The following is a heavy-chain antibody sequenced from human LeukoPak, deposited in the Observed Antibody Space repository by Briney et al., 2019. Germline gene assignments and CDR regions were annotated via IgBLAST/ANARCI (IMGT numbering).Heavy chain of an antibody. D-gene: IGHD3-22*01. CDR3: ARDRVGYYDTSGAGMDV. Sequence: GGSLRLSCAASGFTVSSNYMSWVRQAPGKGLEWVSVIYSGGSTYYADSVKGRFTISRHNSKNTLYLQMNSLRAEDTAVYYCARDRVGYYDTSGAGMDVWGQGTTVTVSS. V-gene: IGHV3-53*04. CDR2: IYSGGST. J-gene: IGHJ6*02. CDR1: GFTVSSNY.